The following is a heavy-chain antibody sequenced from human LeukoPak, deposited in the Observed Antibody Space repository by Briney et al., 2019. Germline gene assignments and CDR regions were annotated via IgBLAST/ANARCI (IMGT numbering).Heavy chain of an antibody. CDR3: ARTPSIMITFGGVIDNWFDP. CDR2: INHSGST. V-gene: IGHV4-34*01. Sequence: SETLSLTCAVYGGSFSGYYWSWIRQPPGKGLEWIGEINHSGSTNYNPSLKSRVTISVDTSKNQFSLKLSSVTAADTAVYYCARTPSIMITFGGVIDNWFDPWGQGTLVTVSS. J-gene: IGHJ5*02. D-gene: IGHD3-16*02. CDR1: GGSFSGYY.